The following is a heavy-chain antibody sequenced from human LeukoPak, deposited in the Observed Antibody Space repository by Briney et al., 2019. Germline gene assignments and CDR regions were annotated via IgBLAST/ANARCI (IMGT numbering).Heavy chain of an antibody. D-gene: IGHD2-15*01. Sequence: PGGSLRLSCAASGFTFSSYAMHWVRQAPGKGLEWVAVISYDGSNKYYADSVKGRFTISRDNSKNTLYLQMNSLRAEDTAVYYCARARTRYCSGGSCYIRGYYFDYWGQGTLVTVSS. CDR1: GFTFSSYA. V-gene: IGHV3-30-3*01. J-gene: IGHJ4*02. CDR2: ISYDGSNK. CDR3: ARARTRYCSGGSCYIRGYYFDY.